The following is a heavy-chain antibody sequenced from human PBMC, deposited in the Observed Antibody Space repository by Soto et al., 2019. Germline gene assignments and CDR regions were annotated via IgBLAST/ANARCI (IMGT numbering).Heavy chain of an antibody. V-gene: IGHV4-31*03. CDR3: ASACTATADWANWFDL. J-gene: IGHJ5*02. CDR2: IYYSGTT. D-gene: IGHD6-13*01. CDR1: GGSISGGGYY. Sequence: QVQLQESGPGLVEPSQTLSLTCTVSGGSISGGGYYWSWIRQHPGKGLEWIGYIYYSGTTYYNPSIQRRITTSVDTSKTQSSLKLSSVTAADKAVYYCASACTATADWANWFDLWGQGTLVTVYS.